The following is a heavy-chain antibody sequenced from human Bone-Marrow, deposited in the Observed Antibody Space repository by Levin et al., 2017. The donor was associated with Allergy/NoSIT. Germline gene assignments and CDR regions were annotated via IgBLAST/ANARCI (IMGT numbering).Heavy chain of an antibody. V-gene: IGHV4-59*01. CDR3: ARYMKVAGTNWYFDL. CDR1: GASISNFY. Sequence: SETLSLTCTVSGASISNFYWSWIRQPPGKGLEWIGYIHHSGSTNYNPSLETPVTMSVDTSKNHLTLKLISVTAADTAVYYCARYMKVAGTNWYFDLWGRGTLVTVAS. D-gene: IGHD6-19*01. CDR2: IHHSGST. J-gene: IGHJ2*01.